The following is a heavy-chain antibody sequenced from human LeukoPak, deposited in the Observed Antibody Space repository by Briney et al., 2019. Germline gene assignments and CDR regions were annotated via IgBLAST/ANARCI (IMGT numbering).Heavy chain of an antibody. V-gene: IGHV1-69*04. Sequence: ASVKVSCKASGGTFNNTPICWVRQAPGQGLEWMGRIIPMLGIPTYAQKFQGRVTITRDTSASTAYMELSSLRSEDTAVYYCARVGRVPASSSSWSPGYYYGMDVWGQGTTVTVSS. J-gene: IGHJ6*02. CDR2: IIPMLGIP. D-gene: IGHD6-13*01. CDR3: ARVGRVPASSSSWSPGYYYGMDV. CDR1: GGTFNNTP.